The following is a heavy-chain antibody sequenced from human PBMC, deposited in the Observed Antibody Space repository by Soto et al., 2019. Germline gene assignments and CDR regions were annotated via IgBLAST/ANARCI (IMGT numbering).Heavy chain of an antibody. CDR1: GGSISSYY. CDR2: IYYSGST. D-gene: IGHD3-3*01. J-gene: IGHJ3*02. CDR3: ARQDTIFGVADAFDI. Sequence: PSETLSLTCTVSGGSISSYYWSWIRQHPGKGLEWIGYIYYSGSTNYNPSLKSRVTISVDTYKNQFSLKLSSVTAADTAVYYCARQDTIFGVADAFDIWGQGTMVTVSS. V-gene: IGHV4-59*08.